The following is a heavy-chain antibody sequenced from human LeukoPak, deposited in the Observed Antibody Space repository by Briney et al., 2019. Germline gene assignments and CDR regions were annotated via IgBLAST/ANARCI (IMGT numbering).Heavy chain of an antibody. J-gene: IGHJ4*02. CDR3: AKVDTRYCGGDCYSPFDY. Sequence: HPGGSLRISCAASGFTFDDYAMPWVRQAPGKGLEWVSGISWNSGSIGYADSVKGRFTISRDNAKNSLYLQMNSLRAEDTALYYCAKVDTRYCGGDCYSPFDYWGQGTLVTVSS. CDR2: ISWNSGSI. D-gene: IGHD2-21*02. V-gene: IGHV3-9*01. CDR1: GFTFDDYA.